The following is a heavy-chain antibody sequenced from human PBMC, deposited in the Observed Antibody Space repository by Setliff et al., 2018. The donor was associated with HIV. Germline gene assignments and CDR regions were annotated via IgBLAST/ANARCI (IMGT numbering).Heavy chain of an antibody. CDR2: IYYTGNT. J-gene: IGHJ6*03. V-gene: IGHV4-39*01. Sequence: SETLSLTCTVSGGSISSSSYYWGWIRQPPGKGLEWIGNIYYTGNTYYNPSLKSRVSIFGDTAKNQFSLKLSSVTAADTAVYYCARHYYGSGSYYNPPPYYYYMDVWGKGTTVTVSS. CDR3: ARHYYGSGSYYNPPPYYYYMDV. D-gene: IGHD3-10*01. CDR1: GGSISSSSYY.